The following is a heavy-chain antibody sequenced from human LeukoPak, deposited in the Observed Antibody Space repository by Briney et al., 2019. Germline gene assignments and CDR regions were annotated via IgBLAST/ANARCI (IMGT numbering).Heavy chain of an antibody. V-gene: IGHV3-21*04. CDR3: ARDPVRGYYYGSGSQFVDY. D-gene: IGHD3-10*01. CDR1: GFTFSSYS. Sequence: GGSLRLSCAASGFTFSSYSMNWVRQAPGKGLEWVSSISSSSSYIYYADSVKGRFTISRDNAKNSLYLQMNSLRAEDTAVYYCARDPVRGYYYGSGSQFVDYWGQGTLVTVSS. CDR2: ISSSSSYI. J-gene: IGHJ4*02.